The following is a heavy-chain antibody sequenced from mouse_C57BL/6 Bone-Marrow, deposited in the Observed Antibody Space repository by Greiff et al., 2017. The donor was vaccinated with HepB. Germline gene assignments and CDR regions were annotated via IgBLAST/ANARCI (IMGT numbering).Heavy chain of an antibody. CDR1: GFTFSDYG. Sequence: EVKLVESGGGLVQPGGSLKLSCAASGFTFSDYGMAWVRQAPRKGPEWVAFISNLAYSIYYADTVTGRFTISRGNAKNTLYLEMSSLRSEDTAMYYCARLYYSNYVGAMDYWGQGTSVTVSS. V-gene: IGHV5-15*01. CDR3: ARLYYSNYVGAMDY. CDR2: ISNLAYSI. J-gene: IGHJ4*01. D-gene: IGHD2-5*01.